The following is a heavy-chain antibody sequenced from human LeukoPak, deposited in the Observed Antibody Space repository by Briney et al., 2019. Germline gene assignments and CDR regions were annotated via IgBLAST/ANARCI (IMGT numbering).Heavy chain of an antibody. CDR1: GFTFSSYW. Sequence: GGSLRLSCAASGFTFSSYWMSWVRQAPGKGLEWVANIKQDGSEKYYVDSVKGRFTISRDNSRNTMYLQMNSLRVEDAAVYYCAKAPVTSCRGAFCYPFDSWGQGTLVTVSS. CDR2: IKQDGSEK. CDR3: AKAPVTSCRGAFCYPFDS. J-gene: IGHJ4*02. V-gene: IGHV3-7*03. D-gene: IGHD2-15*01.